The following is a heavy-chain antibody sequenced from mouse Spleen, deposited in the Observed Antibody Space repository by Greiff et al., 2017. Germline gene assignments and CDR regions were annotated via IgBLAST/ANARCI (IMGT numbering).Heavy chain of an antibody. J-gene: IGHJ2*01. V-gene: IGHV5-4*01. CDR2: ISDGGSYT. CDR3: ATEGDYGSSSDHYFDY. D-gene: IGHD1-1*01. CDR1: GFTFSSYA. Sequence: EVQRVESGGGLVKPGGSLKLYCAASGFTFSSYAMSWVRQTPEKRLEWVATISDGGSYTYYPDNVKGRFTISRDNAKNNLYLQMSHLKSEDTAMYYCATEGDYGSSSDHYFDYWGQGTTLTVSS.